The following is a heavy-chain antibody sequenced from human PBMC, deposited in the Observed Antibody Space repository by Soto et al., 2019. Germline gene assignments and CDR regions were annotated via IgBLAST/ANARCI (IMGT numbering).Heavy chain of an antibody. CDR1: GFTFSSYA. J-gene: IGHJ3*02. CDR3: ARYMVGAKVGSAFDI. D-gene: IGHD1-26*01. Sequence: GGSLRLSCAASGFTFSSYAMSWVRQAPGKGLEWVSAISSSGGSTYYADSVKGRFTISRDNSKNTLYLQMNSLRAEDTAVYYCARYMVGAKVGSAFDIWGQGTMVTVSS. V-gene: IGHV3-23*01. CDR2: ISSSGGST.